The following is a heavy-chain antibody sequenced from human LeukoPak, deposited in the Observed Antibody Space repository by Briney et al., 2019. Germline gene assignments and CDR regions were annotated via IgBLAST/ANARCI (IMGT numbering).Heavy chain of an antibody. Sequence: PGGSLRLSCAASKFTFSTYGMHWVRQAPGKGVQWVAFIRSDGHNKYYTDSVKGRFIISRDNFMNTLYLQMNSLRPEDTAIYYCAKEGLSRSNPAFYYMDVWGIGTTVTVSS. CDR3: AKEGLSRSNPAFYYMDV. J-gene: IGHJ6*03. V-gene: IGHV3-30*02. D-gene: IGHD3-16*01. CDR1: KFTFSTYG. CDR2: IRSDGHNK.